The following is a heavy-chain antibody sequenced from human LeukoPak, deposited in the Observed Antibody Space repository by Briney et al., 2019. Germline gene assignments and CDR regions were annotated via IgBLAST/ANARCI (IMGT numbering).Heavy chain of an antibody. CDR3: AKDRDDSSGFYHDY. D-gene: IGHD3-22*01. V-gene: IGHV3-23*01. Sequence: GGSLRLSCAASGFTFSSSAMSWVRQAPGKGLAWVSSISGRGGSIYYADSVKGRFTISRDNSKNTLYLQMNSLRAEDTAVYYCAKDRDDSSGFYHDYWGQGTLVTVSS. J-gene: IGHJ4*02. CDR2: ISGRGGSI. CDR1: GFTFSSSA.